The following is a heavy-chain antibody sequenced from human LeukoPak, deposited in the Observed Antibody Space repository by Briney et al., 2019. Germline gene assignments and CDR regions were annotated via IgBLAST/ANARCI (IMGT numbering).Heavy chain of an antibody. CDR1: GGTFSSYA. Sequence: SAKVSCKAPGGTFSSYAISWVRQAPGQGLEWMGRIIPILGIANYAQKFQGRVTITADKSTSTAYMELSSLRSEDTAVYYCARTILAVTASPDAFDIWGQGTMVTVSS. V-gene: IGHV1-69*04. D-gene: IGHD2-21*02. CDR3: ARTILAVTASPDAFDI. J-gene: IGHJ3*02. CDR2: IIPILGIA.